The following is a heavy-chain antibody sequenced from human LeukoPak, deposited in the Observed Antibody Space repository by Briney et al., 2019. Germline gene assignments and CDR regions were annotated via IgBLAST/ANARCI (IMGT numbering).Heavy chain of an antibody. J-gene: IGHJ5*02. Sequence: PGGSPRLSCAASGFTFSSYSMNWVRQAPGKGLEWVSSISSSSSYIYYADSVKGRFTISRDNAKNSLYLQMNSLRAEDTAVYYCARHRGTWLVDPWGQGTLVTVSS. D-gene: IGHD3/OR15-3a*01. CDR2: ISSSSSYI. CDR1: GFTFSSYS. V-gene: IGHV3-21*01. CDR3: ARHRGTWLVDP.